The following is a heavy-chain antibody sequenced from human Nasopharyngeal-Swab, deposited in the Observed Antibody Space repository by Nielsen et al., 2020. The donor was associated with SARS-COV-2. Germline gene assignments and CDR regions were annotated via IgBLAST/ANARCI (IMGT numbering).Heavy chain of an antibody. J-gene: IGHJ4*02. D-gene: IGHD2-21*02. CDR3: ARDLDLYCGGDCSTWGGLDY. CDR2: ISYDGSNK. V-gene: IGHV3-30-3*01. Sequence: GESLKISCAASGFTFSSYAMHWVRQAPGKGLEWVAIISYDGSNKYYADSVKGRFTISRDNSKNTLYLQMNGLRAEDTAVYYCARDLDLYCGGDCSTWGGLDYWGQGTLVTVSS. CDR1: GFTFSSYA.